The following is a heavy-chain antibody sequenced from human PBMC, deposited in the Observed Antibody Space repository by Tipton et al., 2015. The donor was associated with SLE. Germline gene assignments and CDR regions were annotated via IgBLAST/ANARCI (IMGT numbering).Heavy chain of an antibody. CDR1: GGSISSSSYY. Sequence: TLSLTCTVSGGSISSSSYYWGWIRQPPGKGLEWIGSIYYSGSTSYNPSLKSRVTISVDTSKNQFSLKLSSVTAADTAVYYCARGIRRYTAMVTPFDYWGQGTLVTVSS. V-gene: IGHV4-39*07. CDR2: IYYSGST. D-gene: IGHD5-18*01. J-gene: IGHJ4*02. CDR3: ARGIRRYTAMVTPFDY.